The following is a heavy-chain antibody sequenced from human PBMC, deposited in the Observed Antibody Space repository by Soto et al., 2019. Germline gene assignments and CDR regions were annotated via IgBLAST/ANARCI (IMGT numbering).Heavy chain of an antibody. D-gene: IGHD3-22*01. J-gene: IGHJ4*02. CDR2: ISVYNGNT. CDR1: GYTFTNYG. V-gene: IGHV1-18*01. Sequence: QVQLVQSGAEVKKPGASVKVSCKASGYTFTNYGISWVRQAPGQGLEWMGWISVYNGNTNYAQKHQGRVTMTTDTSTSTAYVELRSLRSDDTAVYYCARDPSHYFDSSGYFDWGQGTLVTVSS. CDR3: ARDPSHYFDSSGYFD.